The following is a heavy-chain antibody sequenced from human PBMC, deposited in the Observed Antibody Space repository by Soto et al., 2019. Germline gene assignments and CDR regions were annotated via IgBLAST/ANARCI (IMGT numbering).Heavy chain of an antibody. Sequence: ASVKVSCKASGYTFTSYAMHWVRQAPGQRLEWMGWINAGNGNTKYSQKFQGRVTITRDTSASTAYMELSSLRSEDTAVYYCAGGYCSSTSCSPEEVVWFDPWGQGTLVTVSS. J-gene: IGHJ5*02. V-gene: IGHV1-3*01. D-gene: IGHD2-2*01. CDR2: INAGNGNT. CDR3: AGGYCSSTSCSPEEVVWFDP. CDR1: GYTFTSYA.